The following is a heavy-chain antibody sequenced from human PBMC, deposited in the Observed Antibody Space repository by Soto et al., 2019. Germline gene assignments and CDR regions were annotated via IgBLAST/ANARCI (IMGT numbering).Heavy chain of an antibody. V-gene: IGHV3-64*02. CDR3: ARGGYDSSGYPFDY. J-gene: IGHJ4*02. CDR2: ISSNGGST. Sequence: EVQLVESGEGLVQPGGSLRLSCAASGFTFSTYAMHWVRQAPGKGLEYVSGISSNGGSTYYADSVKGRFTISRDNSKNTLYLQMGSVRAEDMAVYYGARGGYDSSGYPFDYWGQGTLVTVSS. CDR1: GFTFSTYA. D-gene: IGHD3-22*01.